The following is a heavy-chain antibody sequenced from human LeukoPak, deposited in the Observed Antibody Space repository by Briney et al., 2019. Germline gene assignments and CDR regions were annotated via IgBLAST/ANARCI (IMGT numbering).Heavy chain of an antibody. D-gene: IGHD4-17*01. J-gene: IGHJ4*02. Sequence: SETLSLTCTVSGGSISTNSYYWGWIRQPPGKGLEWIGSIYYSGNTNYSPSLKSRVTMSVDTSNNQFSLKMTSVTAADTAVFYCARHKYGAYVFHFDNWGQGALVTVSS. CDR2: IYYSGNT. V-gene: IGHV4-39*07. CDR1: GGSISTNSYY. CDR3: ARHKYGAYVFHFDN.